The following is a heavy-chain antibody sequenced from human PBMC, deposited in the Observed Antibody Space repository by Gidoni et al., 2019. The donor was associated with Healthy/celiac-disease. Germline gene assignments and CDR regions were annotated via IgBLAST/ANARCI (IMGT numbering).Heavy chain of an antibody. V-gene: IGHV3-7*03. CDR3: ARDLRAVAGFDY. Sequence: EVQLVASGGGLVQPGGSLRLSCAASGFTFSSSWMSWVRQAPGKGLEWGANIKQDGSEKDYVDSVKGRFTISRDNAKNSLYLQMNSLRAEDTAVYYCARDLRAVAGFDYWGQGTLVTVSS. D-gene: IGHD6-19*01. CDR2: IKQDGSEK. J-gene: IGHJ4*02. CDR1: GFTFSSSW.